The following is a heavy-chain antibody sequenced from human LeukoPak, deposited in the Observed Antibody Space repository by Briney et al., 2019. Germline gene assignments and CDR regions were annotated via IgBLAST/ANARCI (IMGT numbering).Heavy chain of an antibody. CDR3: ARLGISVFGRGPRSGVDY. J-gene: IGHJ4*02. V-gene: IGHV4-59*08. CDR1: GGSISSYY. D-gene: IGHD2-15*01. Sequence: SETLSLTCTVSGGSISSYYWSWIRQPPGKGLEWIGYIYYSGSTNYNPSLKSRVTISVDTSKNQFSLKLSSVTAADTAVYYCARLGISVFGRGPRSGVDYWGQGTLVTVSS. CDR2: IYYSGST.